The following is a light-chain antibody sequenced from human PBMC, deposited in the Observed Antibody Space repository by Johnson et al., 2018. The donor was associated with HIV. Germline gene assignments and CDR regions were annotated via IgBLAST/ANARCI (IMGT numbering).Light chain of an antibody. V-gene: IGLV1-51*02. J-gene: IGLJ1*01. CDR3: GTWDSSLYAYV. Sequence: QLVLTQPPSVSAAPGQKVTISCSGSSSNIGNNYVSWYQQLPGTAPKLLIYENNKRPSGIPDRFSGSKSGTSATLGITGLQTGDEADYYCGTWDSSLYAYVFRNGTQVT. CDR1: SSNIGNNY. CDR2: ENN.